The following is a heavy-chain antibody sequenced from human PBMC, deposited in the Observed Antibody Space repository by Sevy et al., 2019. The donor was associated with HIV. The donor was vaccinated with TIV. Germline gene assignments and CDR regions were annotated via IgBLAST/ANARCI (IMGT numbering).Heavy chain of an antibody. V-gene: IGHV3-33*01. J-gene: IGHJ3*02. D-gene: IGHD3-22*01. CDR3: ARGAYYYDSSGYWGALDI. CDR2: IWYDGSNK. CDR1: GFTFSSYA. Sequence: GGSLRLSCAASGFTFSSYAMHWVRQAPGKGLEWVAVIWYDGSNKYYADSVKGRFTISRDNSKNTLYLQMNSLRAEDTAVYYCARGAYYYDSSGYWGALDIWGQGTMVTVSS.